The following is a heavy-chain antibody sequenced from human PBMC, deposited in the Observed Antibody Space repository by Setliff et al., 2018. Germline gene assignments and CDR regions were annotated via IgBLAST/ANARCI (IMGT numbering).Heavy chain of an antibody. CDR2: INAANGNT. D-gene: IGHD5-12*01. CDR3: VRGPGPSVVVAIPFDH. CDR1: GYTFSSYG. J-gene: IGHJ4*02. Sequence: ASVKVSCKASGYTFSSYGVHWVRQAPGQRLEWMGWINAANGNTKYSQKFQGRVTLTADTSTTTAYLELASLRDDDTAVYYCVRGPGPSVVVAIPFDHWGQGSLVTVSS. V-gene: IGHV1-3*01.